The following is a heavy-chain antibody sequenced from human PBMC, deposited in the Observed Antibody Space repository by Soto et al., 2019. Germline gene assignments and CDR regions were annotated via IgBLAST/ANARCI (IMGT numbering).Heavy chain of an antibody. CDR3: ARGVDAGVDV. CDR1: GYTFTSYD. CDR2: MSPNSGAT. V-gene: IGHV1-8*01. Sequence: ASVKVSCXASGYTFTSYDINWVRQATGQGLEWMGWMSPNSGATGYAQKFQGRVTMTRDTSISTAYMELSNLRSEDTAIYYCARGVDAGVDVWGQGSTVTVSS. D-gene: IGHD1-1*01. J-gene: IGHJ6*02.